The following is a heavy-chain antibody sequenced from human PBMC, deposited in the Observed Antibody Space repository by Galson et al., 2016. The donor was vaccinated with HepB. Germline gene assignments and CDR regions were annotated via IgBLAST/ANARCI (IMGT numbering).Heavy chain of an antibody. CDR2: IWQDGNNK. J-gene: IGHJ4*02. D-gene: IGHD5-12*01. V-gene: IGHV3-33*06. Sequence: SLRLSCAASAFTFSSYGMHWVRQAPGKGLEWVALIWQDGNNKYYADSVKGRFTISRDNSRNTLYLQMNSLRVEDTAVYYCAKDSPGYSGYDWDYWGQGTLVTVSS. CDR3: AKDSPGYSGYDWDY. CDR1: AFTFSSYG.